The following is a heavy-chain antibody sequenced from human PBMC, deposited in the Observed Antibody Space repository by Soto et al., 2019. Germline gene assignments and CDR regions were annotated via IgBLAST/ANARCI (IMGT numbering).Heavy chain of an antibody. V-gene: IGHV4-59*08. CDR2: MYNSEDT. J-gene: IGHJ2*01. CDR3: VRHATDRHGNAEDWYFDL. CDR1: AASISSYY. D-gene: IGHD2-15*01. Sequence: QVQLQESGPGLVGPSETLSLTCTVSAASISSYYWTWIRQPPGKGLEWIGHMYNSEDTKYNPSLKSRVTMSVDTSKNQFSLKLRSVTAADTAIYYCVRHATDRHGNAEDWYFDLWGRGTLVTVSS.